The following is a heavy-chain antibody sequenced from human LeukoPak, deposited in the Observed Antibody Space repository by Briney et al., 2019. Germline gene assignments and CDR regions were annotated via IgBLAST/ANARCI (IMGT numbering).Heavy chain of an antibody. J-gene: IGHJ3*02. D-gene: IGHD1-1*01. Sequence: ASVTVSCKASGYTFTSYGISWVRQAPGQGLEWMGWISAYNGNTNYAQKLQGRVTMTTDTSTSTAYMELRSLRSDDTAVYYCARVWSVAGTRGAFDIWGQGTMVTVSS. CDR2: ISAYNGNT. CDR3: ARVWSVAGTRGAFDI. V-gene: IGHV1-18*01. CDR1: GYTFTSYG.